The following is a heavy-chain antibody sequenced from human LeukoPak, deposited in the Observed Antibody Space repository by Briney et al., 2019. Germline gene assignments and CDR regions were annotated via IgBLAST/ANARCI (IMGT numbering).Heavy chain of an antibody. CDR1: GFTFSSHA. Sequence: PGGCLRLSCAAYGFTFSSHAMSSVRQAPGRGLEWVPAISGSSGSTYYADCVKGRFTISRDNSKNTLYLQMNSLRAEDTAVYYCAKFLPTHIVVANYYFDYWGQGTLVTVSS. J-gene: IGHJ4*02. V-gene: IGHV3-23*01. CDR3: AKFLPTHIVVANYYFDY. D-gene: IGHD2-21*01. CDR2: ISGSSGST.